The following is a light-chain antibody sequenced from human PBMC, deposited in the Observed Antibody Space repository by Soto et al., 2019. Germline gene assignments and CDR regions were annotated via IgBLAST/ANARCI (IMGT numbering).Light chain of an antibody. CDR1: QDIGSW. CDR2: GAS. CDR3: QQTNSFITIT. Sequence: DIQMTQSPSSVSASVGDRVTITCRASQDIGSWWAWYQQKLGKAHKILIYGASILPRGGPSRFSCSGSATDFTLTISSLQTEDFATYCCQQTNSFITITFGAGTKVDIK. J-gene: IGKJ3*01. V-gene: IGKV1-12*01.